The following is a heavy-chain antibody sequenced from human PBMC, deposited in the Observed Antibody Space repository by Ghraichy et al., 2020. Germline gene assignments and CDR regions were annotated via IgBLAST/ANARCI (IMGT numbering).Heavy chain of an antibody. J-gene: IGHJ4*02. D-gene: IGHD2-2*02. CDR3: ARHGARPLCTSCYTVPFDY. CDR1: GGSISSSSYY. Sequence: SQTLSLTCTVSGGSISSSSYYWGWIRQPPGKGLEWIGSIYYSGSTYYNPSLKSRVTISVDTSKNQFSLKLSSVTAADTAVYYCARHGARPLCTSCYTVPFDYWGQGTLVTVSS. CDR2: IYYSGST. V-gene: IGHV4-39*01.